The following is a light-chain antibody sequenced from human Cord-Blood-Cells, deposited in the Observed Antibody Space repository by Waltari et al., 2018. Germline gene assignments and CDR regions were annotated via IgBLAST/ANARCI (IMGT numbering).Light chain of an antibody. V-gene: IGLV2-14*01. CDR1: SSDVGGYNY. Sequence: QSALTQPASVSGSPGQSSTISCTGTSSDVGGYNYVSWYQQHPGEAPNLIIYDVSKRPSGVSNRFSGSKSGNTASLTISGLQAEDEADYYCSSYTSSSTWVFGGGTKLTVL. J-gene: IGLJ3*02. CDR3: SSYTSSSTWV. CDR2: DVS.